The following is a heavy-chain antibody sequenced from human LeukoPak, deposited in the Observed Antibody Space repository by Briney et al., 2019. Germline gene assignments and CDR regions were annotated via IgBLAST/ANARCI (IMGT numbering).Heavy chain of an antibody. CDR1: GITFSDYW. CDR3: SRENGPARIRAVTISLSY. D-gene: IGHD4-17*01. J-gene: IGHJ4*02. V-gene: IGHV3-7*01. Sequence: PGGSLRLSCAASGITFSDYWMSWVRQAPGKGLEWVANINQDGSEKYYVDSVRGRFTISRDNAKNSLYLQMNSLRVEDTSVYYCSRENGPARIRAVTISLSYWGQGTLVTVSS. CDR2: INQDGSEK.